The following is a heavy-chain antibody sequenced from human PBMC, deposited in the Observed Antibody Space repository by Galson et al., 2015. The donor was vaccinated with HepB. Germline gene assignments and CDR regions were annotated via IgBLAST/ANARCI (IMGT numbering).Heavy chain of an antibody. CDR2: ISSRSVYT. D-gene: IGHD2-8*01. V-gene: IGHV3-11*05. Sequence: SLRLSCAASGFTFSDYYMSWIRQAPGKGLEWVSYISSRSVYTDYADSVKGRFTISRDNAKNSLYLQMSSLRAEDTAVYYCARGVVLGEVDSWGQGTLVTVSS. J-gene: IGHJ4*02. CDR1: GFTFSDYY. CDR3: ARGVVLGEVDS.